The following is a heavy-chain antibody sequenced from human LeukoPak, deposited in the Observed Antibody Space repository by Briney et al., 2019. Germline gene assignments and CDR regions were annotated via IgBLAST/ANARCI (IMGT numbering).Heavy chain of an antibody. CDR3: ARGRGWVDY. V-gene: IGHV3-9*03. CDR1: GFTFDDYA. CDR2: ISWNSGSI. Sequence: GGSLRLSCAASGFTFDDYAMHWVRQAPGKGLEWVSGISWNSGSIGYADSVKGRFTISRDNAKNSLFLQMNSLRVDDMAVYYCARGRGWVDYWGQGTLVTVSS. J-gene: IGHJ4*02. D-gene: IGHD3-16*01.